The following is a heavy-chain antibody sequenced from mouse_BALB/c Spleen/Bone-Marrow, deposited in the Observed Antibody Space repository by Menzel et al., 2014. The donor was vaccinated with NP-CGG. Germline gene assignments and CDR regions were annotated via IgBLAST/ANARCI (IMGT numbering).Heavy chain of an antibody. CDR3: ARFGKYEGFSY. J-gene: IGHJ3*01. CDR1: GYSFTNYW. CDR2: IHPSDSET. V-gene: IGHV1-74*01. Sequence: VPLQQSGAEMVRPGASVKLSCKASGYSFTNYWMNWVKQRPGQGLEWIGMIHPSDSETRLNQKFKEKATLTVDKSSSTDYMQHSSPTSEDSAVYYCARFGKYEGFSYWGQGTLVTVAA. D-gene: IGHD2-1*01.